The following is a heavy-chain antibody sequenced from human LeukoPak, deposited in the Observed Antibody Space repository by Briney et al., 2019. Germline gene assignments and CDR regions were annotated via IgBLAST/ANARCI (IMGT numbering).Heavy chain of an antibody. Sequence: PSETLSLTCTVSGGSITSYDWSWIRQAPGKGLEWIGYIYYSVSTNYNPSLKSRVTISVDTSKKQFSLKLSSVTAADTAVYYCARVGSSWAFDIWGQGTMVTVSS. V-gene: IGHV4-59*01. D-gene: IGHD6-13*01. CDR3: ARVGSSWAFDI. J-gene: IGHJ3*02. CDR1: GGSITSYD. CDR2: IYYSVST.